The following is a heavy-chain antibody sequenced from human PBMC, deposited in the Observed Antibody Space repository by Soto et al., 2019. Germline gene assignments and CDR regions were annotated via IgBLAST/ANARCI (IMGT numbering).Heavy chain of an antibody. J-gene: IGHJ4*02. CDR3: AKEKHDASWTAFDY. CDR2: IGRDGIYT. V-gene: IGHV3-43*01. D-gene: IGHD2-2*01. CDR1: GFTFDDFS. Sequence: EVQLVESGGAVVQPGGSLRLSCVASGFTFDDFSMHWVRQAPGKGLEWVSLIGRDGIYTYYADSVKGRFTISRDNSKNSLYLQMNSLRTEDTAFYFCAKEKHDASWTAFDYWGQGTLVTVSS.